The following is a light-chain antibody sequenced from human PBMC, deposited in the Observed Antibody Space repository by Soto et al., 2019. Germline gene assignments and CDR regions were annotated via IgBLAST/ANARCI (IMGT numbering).Light chain of an antibody. CDR2: DVS. V-gene: IGLV2-14*01. CDR1: SSDVGGYNY. CDR3: NSYTRGSIPDYV. J-gene: IGLJ1*01. Sequence: QSVLTQPASVSGSPGQSITISCTGTSSDVGGYNYVSWYQQHPGKAPKLMIFDVSNRPSGVSNRFSGSKSGNTASLTISGLQVEDEADYYCNSYTRGSIPDYVFGTGTKVTVL.